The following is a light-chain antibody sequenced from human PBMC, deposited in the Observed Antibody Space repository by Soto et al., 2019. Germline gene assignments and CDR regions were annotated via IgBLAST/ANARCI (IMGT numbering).Light chain of an antibody. Sequence: DIQMTQSPPSLSASVGDRVTITCQASQDISNNLHWYQVKPGKAPKLLIYEASNLETGVPSRFSGSGSGTDFTFTINSLEPEDVATYYCQQYDDLPRTFGQGTKLQVK. J-gene: IGKJ2*01. V-gene: IGKV1-33*01. CDR1: QDISNN. CDR2: EAS. CDR3: QQYDDLPRT.